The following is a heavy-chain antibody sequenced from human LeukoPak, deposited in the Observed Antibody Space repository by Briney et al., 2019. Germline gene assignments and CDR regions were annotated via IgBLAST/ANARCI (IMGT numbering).Heavy chain of an antibody. V-gene: IGHV4-59*08. J-gene: IGHJ4*02. Sequence: SETLSLTCTVSGGSISSYYWSWIRQPPGKGLEWIGYIYYSGSTNYNPSLKSRVTISVDTSKNQFSLKLSPVTAADTAVYYCARSVDIVATMFDYWGQGTLVTVSS. D-gene: IGHD5-12*01. CDR1: GGSISSYY. CDR3: ARSVDIVATMFDY. CDR2: IYYSGST.